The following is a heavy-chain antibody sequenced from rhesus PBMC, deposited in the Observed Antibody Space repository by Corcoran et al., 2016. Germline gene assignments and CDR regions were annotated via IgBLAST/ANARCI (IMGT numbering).Heavy chain of an antibody. Sequence: QVQLQESGPGLMKPSETLSLTCAVSGASISGGYAWRWVRQPPGRELEGFGYSQGNSGSTNYNPSLKSRVTISTDTSKNQFSLRLSSVTAADTAVYYCARNFYGNYGLYNSLDVWGRGVLVTVSS. CDR2: SQGNSGST. CDR3: ARNFYGNYGLYNSLDV. V-gene: IGHV4-76*01. D-gene: IGHD4-35*01. J-gene: IGHJ5-2*02. CDR1: GASISGGYA.